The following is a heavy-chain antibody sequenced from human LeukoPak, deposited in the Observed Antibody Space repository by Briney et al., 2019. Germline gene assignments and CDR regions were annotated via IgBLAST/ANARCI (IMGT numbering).Heavy chain of an antibody. V-gene: IGHV3-73*01. CDR3: TRPSGTVTHAYYMDV. Sequence: GGSLRLSCAASGFTFSGSAMHWVRQASGKGLEWVVRIRSKANSYATAYAASVKGRFTISRDDSKNTAYLQMNSLKTEDTAVYYCTRPSGTVTHAYYMDVWGKGTTVTVSS. D-gene: IGHD4-11*01. CDR1: GFTFSGSA. CDR2: IRSKANSYAT. J-gene: IGHJ6*03.